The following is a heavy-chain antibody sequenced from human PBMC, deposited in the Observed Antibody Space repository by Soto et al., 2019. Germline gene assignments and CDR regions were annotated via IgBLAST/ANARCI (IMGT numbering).Heavy chain of an antibody. Sequence: QVQLQESGPGLVKPSETLSLTCTVSGDSMSKYYWSWIRQPAGKGLEWIGRIYTSGSTNYNPSLKSRVNMSIDTSNNHFSLNLKSVTAADVAVYYCARTVGAAYYFDFWGQGALVTVSS. CDR2: IYTSGST. V-gene: IGHV4-4*07. CDR1: GDSMSKYY. CDR3: ARTVGAAYYFDF. D-gene: IGHD1-26*01. J-gene: IGHJ4*02.